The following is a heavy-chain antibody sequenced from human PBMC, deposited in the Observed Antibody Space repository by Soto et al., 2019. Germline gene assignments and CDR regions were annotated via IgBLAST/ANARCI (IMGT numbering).Heavy chain of an antibody. CDR3: ARGSFYSNNCRFDP. J-gene: IGHJ5*02. CDR2: INSDGSST. CDR1: GFTFSSYW. Sequence: GGSLRLSCAASGFTFSSYWIHWVRQVPGKGPVWVSRINSDGSSTSYADSVKGRFTISRDNAKNTLYLQMNSLRAEDTAVYYCARGSFYSNNCRFDPWGQGTLVTVSS. V-gene: IGHV3-74*01. D-gene: IGHD6-13*01.